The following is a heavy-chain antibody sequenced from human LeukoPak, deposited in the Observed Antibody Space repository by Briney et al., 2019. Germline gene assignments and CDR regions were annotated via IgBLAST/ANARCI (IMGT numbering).Heavy chain of an antibody. V-gene: IGHV3-53*01. J-gene: IGHJ4*02. Sequence: PGGSLRLSCAASGFTVSSNYMSWVRQAPGKGLEWVSVIYSGGSTYYADSVKGRFTISRDNSKNTLYLQMNSLRAEDTAVYYCARVSRVVVTAIPYSDYWGQGTLVTVSS. CDR3: ARVSRVVVTAIPYSDY. D-gene: IGHD2-21*02. CDR2: IYSGGST. CDR1: GFTVSSNY.